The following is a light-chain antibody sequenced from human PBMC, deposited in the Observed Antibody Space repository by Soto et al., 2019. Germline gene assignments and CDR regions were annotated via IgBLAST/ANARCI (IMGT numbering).Light chain of an antibody. CDR3: QQYENYWT. V-gene: IGKV1-5*01. Sequence: DIQMTQSPSTLSASVGDRVTITCRASQSISAWLAWYQQKPGKAPKLLIYDASNLESGVPSRFSGSGSGTEFNLTISNLQPDDFATYYCQQYENYWTFGQGTNVDIK. CDR1: QSISAW. J-gene: IGKJ1*01. CDR2: DAS.